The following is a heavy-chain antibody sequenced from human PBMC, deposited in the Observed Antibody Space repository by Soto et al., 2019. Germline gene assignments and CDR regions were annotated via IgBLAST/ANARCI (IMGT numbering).Heavy chain of an antibody. CDR1: GGSISSSSYY. J-gene: IGHJ5*02. D-gene: IGHD3-3*01. CDR2: IYYSGST. Sequence: SETLSLTCTVSGGSISSSSYYWGWIRQPPGKGLEWIGSIYYSGSTYYNPSLKSRVTISVDTSKNQLSLKLSSVTAADTAVYYCARHPGDAFLEWSNWFDPWGQGTLVTVSS. V-gene: IGHV4-39*01. CDR3: ARHPGDAFLEWSNWFDP.